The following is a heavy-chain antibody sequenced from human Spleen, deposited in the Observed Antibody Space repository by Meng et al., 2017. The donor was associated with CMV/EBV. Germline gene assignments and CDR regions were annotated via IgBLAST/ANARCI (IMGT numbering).Heavy chain of an antibody. CDR2: IYYSGST. D-gene: IGHD3-9*01. V-gene: IGHV4-59*01. Sequence: GSLRLSCTVSGGSISSYYWSWIRQPPGKGLEWIGYIYYSGSTNYNPSLKSRVTISVDTSKNQFSLKLSSVTAADTAVYYCATTPTYYDILTGYYFDSWGQGTLVTVSS. CDR1: GGSISSYY. CDR3: ATTPTYYDILTGYYFDS. J-gene: IGHJ4*02.